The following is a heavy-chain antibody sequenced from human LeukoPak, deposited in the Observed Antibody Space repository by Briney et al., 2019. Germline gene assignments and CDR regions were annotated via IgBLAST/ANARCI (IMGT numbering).Heavy chain of an antibody. D-gene: IGHD5-24*01. CDR1: GGSISSGSYY. J-gene: IGHJ4*02. CDR2: IYTSGST. Sequence: SETLSLTCTVSGGSISSGSYYWSWIRQPAGKGLEWIGRIYTSGSTNYNPSLKSRVTISVDTSKNQFSLKLSSVTAADTAVYYCASARDGHNWSYWGQGTLVTVSS. V-gene: IGHV4-61*02. CDR3: ASARDGHNWSY.